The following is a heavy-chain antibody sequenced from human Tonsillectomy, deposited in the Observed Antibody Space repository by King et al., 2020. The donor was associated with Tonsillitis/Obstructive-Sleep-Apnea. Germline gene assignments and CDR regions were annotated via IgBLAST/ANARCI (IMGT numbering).Heavy chain of an antibody. CDR2: INWNGGST. D-gene: IGHD1-7*01. V-gene: IGHV3-20*04. J-gene: IGHJ4*02. CDR1: GFTFDDYG. Sequence: VQLVESGGGVVRPGGSLRLSCAASGFTFDDYGMIWVRQAPGKGLEWVSGINWNGGSTAYADSVEGRFTISRDNAKNSLYLQMSSLRAEDTALYFCAGVGDSWTYVGAFDYWGQGTLVTVSS. CDR3: AGVGDSWTYVGAFDY.